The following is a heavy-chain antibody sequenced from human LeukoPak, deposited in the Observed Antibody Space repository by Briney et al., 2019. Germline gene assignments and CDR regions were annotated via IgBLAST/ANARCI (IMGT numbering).Heavy chain of an antibody. CDR3: DRQNRNGLDY. CDR2: ISGRSDNT. J-gene: IGHJ4*02. Sequence: GASLRLSCAPSVFISSNYAIYWVRQAPGKGLEGVSAISGRSDNTYYTDSVRGRFTIYKENAKSYMYLQMNSLRVGDTAVYYCDRQNRNGLDYWGQGTLVTVSS. D-gene: IGHD5-24*01. CDR1: VFISSNYA. V-gene: IGHV3-23*01.